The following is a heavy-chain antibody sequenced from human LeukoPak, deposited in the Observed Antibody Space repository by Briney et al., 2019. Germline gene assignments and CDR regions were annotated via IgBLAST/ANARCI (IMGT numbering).Heavy chain of an antibody. V-gene: IGHV3-21*01. J-gene: IGHJ1*01. D-gene: IGHD3-22*01. Sequence: GGSLRFSCSASGFTFSSYSMNWCRQAPWKGLEGFSSISSSSSYIYYADSVKGRFTISSDNAKNSLYLQMNSLRAEDTAVYYCVSTGYYYDSSGSGEYFQHWGQGTLVTVSS. CDR2: ISSSSSYI. CDR3: VSTGYYYDSSGSGEYFQH. CDR1: GFTFSSYS.